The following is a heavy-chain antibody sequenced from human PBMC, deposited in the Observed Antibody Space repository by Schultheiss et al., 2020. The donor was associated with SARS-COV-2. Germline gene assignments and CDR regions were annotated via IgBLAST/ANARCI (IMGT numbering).Heavy chain of an antibody. D-gene: IGHD3-9*01. J-gene: IGHJ4*02. CDR2: IYSGGST. CDR3: AREGIFYDILTGSKTYYFDY. Sequence: GGSLRLSCAASGFTVSSNYMSWVRQAPGKGLEWVSVIYSGGSTYYADSVKGRFTISRDNSKNTLYLQMNSLRAEDTAVYYCAREGIFYDILTGSKTYYFDYWGQGTLVTVSS. V-gene: IGHV3-66*01. CDR1: GFTVSSNY.